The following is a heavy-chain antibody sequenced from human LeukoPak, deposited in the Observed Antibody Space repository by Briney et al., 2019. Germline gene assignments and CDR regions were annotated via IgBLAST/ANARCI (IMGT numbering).Heavy chain of an antibody. CDR3: ASNGASYSGSYYADY. CDR2: IIPIFGTA. CDR1: GGTFSSYA. Sequence: SVKVSCKASGGTFSSYAISWVRQAPGQGLEWMGGIIPIFGTANYAQKFQGRVTITADESTSTAYMELSSLRSKDTAVYYCASNGASYSGSYYADYWGQGTLVTVSS. V-gene: IGHV1-69*13. J-gene: IGHJ4*02. D-gene: IGHD1-26*01.